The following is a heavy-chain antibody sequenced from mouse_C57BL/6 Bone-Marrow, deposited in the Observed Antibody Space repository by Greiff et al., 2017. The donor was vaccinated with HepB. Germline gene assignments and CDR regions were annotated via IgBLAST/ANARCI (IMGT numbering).Heavy chain of an antibody. CDR3: ARSYYYGPWFAY. CDR2: ISNLAYSI. J-gene: IGHJ3*01. CDR1: GFTFSDYG. Sequence: EVNVVESGGGLVQPGGSLKLSCAASGFTFSDYGMAWVRQAPRKGPEWVAFISNLAYSIYYADTVTGRFTISRENAKNTLYLEMSSLRSEDTAMYYCARSYYYGPWFAYWGQGTLVTVSA. V-gene: IGHV5-15*01. D-gene: IGHD1-1*01.